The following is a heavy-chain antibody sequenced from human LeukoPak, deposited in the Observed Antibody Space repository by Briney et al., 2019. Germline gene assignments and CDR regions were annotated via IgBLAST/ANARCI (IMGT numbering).Heavy chain of an antibody. CDR1: GFTFSNNA. V-gene: IGHV3-23*01. J-gene: IGHJ6*03. D-gene: IGHD3-10*01. CDR3: AKAGGSGSYFYFYIDV. CDR2: VSGTGVKT. Sequence: GGSLRLSCAASGFTFSNNAMNWVRQPQAKGLDWVWGVSGTGVKTYYADSVKGRLTISRDNSKTTLYLQINSLRADDTAVYYCAKAGGSGSYFYFYIDVWGKGTTVTVSS.